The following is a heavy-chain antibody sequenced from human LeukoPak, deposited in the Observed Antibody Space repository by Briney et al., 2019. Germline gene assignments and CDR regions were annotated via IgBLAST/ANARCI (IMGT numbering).Heavy chain of an antibody. CDR2: IYSGGST. V-gene: IGHV3-53*01. D-gene: IGHD1-7*01. J-gene: IGHJ4*02. Sequence: GGSLRLSCAASGFAVSSNYMSWVRRAPGKGLEWVSVIYSGGSTYYADSVKGRFTISRDNSKNTLYLQMNSLRAEDTAVYYCVKVTGTTSGFDYWGQGTLVTVSS. CDR3: VKVTGTTSGFDY. CDR1: GFAVSSNY.